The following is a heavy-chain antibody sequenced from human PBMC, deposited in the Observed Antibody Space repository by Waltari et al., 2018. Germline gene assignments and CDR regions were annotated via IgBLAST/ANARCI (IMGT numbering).Heavy chain of an antibody. V-gene: IGHV3-30-3*01. CDR3: ARDYDSSGYLYPD. Sequence: QVQLVESGGGVVQPGRSLRLSCAASGFTFSSYAMHWVRQAPGKGMEWVAVISYEGSNKYYAASVKCRFTISRDNSKNTLYLQMNSLRAEDTAVYYCARDYDSSGYLYPDWGQGTLVTVSS. D-gene: IGHD3-22*01. J-gene: IGHJ4*02. CDR2: ISYEGSNK. CDR1: GFTFSSYA.